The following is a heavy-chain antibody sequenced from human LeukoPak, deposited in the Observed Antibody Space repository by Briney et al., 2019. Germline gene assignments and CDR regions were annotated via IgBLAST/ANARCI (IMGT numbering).Heavy chain of an antibody. Sequence: ASVEVSCKASGYTFTSYDINWVRQATGQGLEWMGWMNPNSGNTGYAQKFQGRVTITRNTSISTAYMELSSLRSEDTAVYYCATPQEGDAFDIWGQGTMVTVSS. D-gene: IGHD1-14*01. V-gene: IGHV1-8*03. CDR1: GYTFTSYD. J-gene: IGHJ3*02. CDR2: MNPNSGNT. CDR3: ATPQEGDAFDI.